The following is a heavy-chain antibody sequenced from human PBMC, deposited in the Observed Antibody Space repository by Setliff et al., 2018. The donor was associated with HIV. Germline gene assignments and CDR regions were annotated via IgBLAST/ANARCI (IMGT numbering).Heavy chain of an antibody. V-gene: IGHV1-46*01. J-gene: IGHJ4*02. D-gene: IGHD6-13*01. CDR1: GYTFTNYY. Sequence: GASVKVSCKASGYTFTNYYIHWVRQAPGQGLEWMGIINPSGGSTTYAQKFQGRATMTRDTSTSTVYMELSSLRAEDTAVYYCARPIAAAGLFDSWGQGTLVTVSS. CDR2: INPSGGST. CDR3: ARPIAAAGLFDS.